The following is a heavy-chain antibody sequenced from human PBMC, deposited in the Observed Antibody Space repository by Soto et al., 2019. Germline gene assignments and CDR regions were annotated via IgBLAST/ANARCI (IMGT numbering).Heavy chain of an antibody. Sequence: PGGSLRLSCAASGFPFISYVIACFRHAPVKGLEWVSGISGGGSNTFYADSVKGRFTISRDNSKNTLLLQMNSLGAEDSAVYYCARGRDGSNYYFDYWGQGTLVTVSS. CDR2: ISGGGSNT. CDR1: GFPFISYV. J-gene: IGHJ4*02. CDR3: ARGRDGSNYYFDY. V-gene: IGHV3-23*01. D-gene: IGHD3-10*01.